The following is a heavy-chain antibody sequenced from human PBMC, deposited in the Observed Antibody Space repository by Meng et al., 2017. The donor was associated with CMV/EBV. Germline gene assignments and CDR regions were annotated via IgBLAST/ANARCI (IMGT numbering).Heavy chain of an antibody. CDR3: ARAAVDLSKDYFDY. CDR2: IYTSGST. J-gene: IGHJ4*02. Sequence: VQSQESGPGLVKPSETLSLTCTVSGGSISSYYWSWIRQPAGKGLEWIGRIYTSGSTNYNPSLKSRVTVSVDTSKNQFSLKLSSVTAADTAVYYCARAAVDLSKDYFDYWGQGTLVTVSS. V-gene: IGHV4-4*07. D-gene: IGHD2-15*01. CDR1: GGSISSYY.